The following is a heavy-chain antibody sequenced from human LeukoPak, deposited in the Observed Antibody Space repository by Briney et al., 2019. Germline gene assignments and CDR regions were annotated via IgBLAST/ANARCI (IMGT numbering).Heavy chain of an antibody. CDR2: IKQDGSEK. CDR1: GFTFSSYW. D-gene: IGHD3-10*01. V-gene: IGHV3-7*01. CDR3: ARRQTWCGELSPFDY. J-gene: IGHJ4*02. Sequence: GGSLRLACAVSGFTFSSYWMSWVRQAPGKGLEWVANIKQDGSEKYYVDSVKGRFTISRDKAKNSLYLQMNSLRDEDTAVYDRARRQTWCGELSPFDYWGQGTLVTVSS.